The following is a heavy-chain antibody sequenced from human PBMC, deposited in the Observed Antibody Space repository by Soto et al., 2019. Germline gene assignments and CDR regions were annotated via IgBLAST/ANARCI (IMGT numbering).Heavy chain of an antibody. D-gene: IGHD2-8*01. CDR3: ARDAPFIVLMVYAIIDGMDV. J-gene: IGHJ6*02. Sequence: QVQLVQSGAEVKKPGASVKVSCKASGYTFTSYGISWVRQAPGQGLEWMGWISAYNGNTNYAQKLQGRVTMTTDTSTSTAYMELRSLRSDDTAVYYCARDAPFIVLMVYAIIDGMDVWGQGTTVTVSS. V-gene: IGHV1-18*01. CDR2: ISAYNGNT. CDR1: GYTFTSYG.